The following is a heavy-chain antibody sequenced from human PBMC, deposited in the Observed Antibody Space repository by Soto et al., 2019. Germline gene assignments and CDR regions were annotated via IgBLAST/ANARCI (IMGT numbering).Heavy chain of an antibody. Sequence: GSLRLSCAASGFTFSSYAMSWVRQAPGKGLEWVSVISSGGDNTYYADSVKGRFTISRDNSKNTLYLQVNSLRAEDTAVYYCAKGTYSKGFDPWGQGTLVTVSS. CDR1: GFTFSSYA. CDR2: ISSGGDNT. J-gene: IGHJ5*02. V-gene: IGHV3-23*01. D-gene: IGHD4-4*01. CDR3: AKGTYSKGFDP.